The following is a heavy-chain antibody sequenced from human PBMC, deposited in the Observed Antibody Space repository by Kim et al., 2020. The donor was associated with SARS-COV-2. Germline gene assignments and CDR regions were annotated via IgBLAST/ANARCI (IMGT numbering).Heavy chain of an antibody. CDR3: AREGHTAMVPYYFDY. J-gene: IGHJ4*02. V-gene: IGHV4-61*01. Sequence: SETLSLTCTVSGGSVSSGSYYWSWIRQPPGKGLEWIGYIYYSGSTNYNPSLKSRVTISVDTSKNQFSLKLSSVTAADTAVYYCAREGHTAMVPYYFDYWGQGTLVTVSS. CDR2: IYYSGST. D-gene: IGHD5-18*01. CDR1: GGSVSSGSYY.